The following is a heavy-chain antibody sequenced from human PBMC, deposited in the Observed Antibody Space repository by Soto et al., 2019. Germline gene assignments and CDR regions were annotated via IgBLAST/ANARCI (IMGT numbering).Heavy chain of an antibody. D-gene: IGHD4-17*01. CDR1: GFTFSSYS. J-gene: IGHJ3*02. Sequence: EVQLVESGGGLVQPGGSLRLSCAASGFTFSSYSMNWVRQAPGKGLEWVSYISSSSSTIYYADSVKGRFTISRDNAKNSLYLQMNSLRAEDTAVYYRARAETTSGAFDIWGQGTMVTVSS. CDR3: ARAETTSGAFDI. V-gene: IGHV3-48*01. CDR2: ISSSSSTI.